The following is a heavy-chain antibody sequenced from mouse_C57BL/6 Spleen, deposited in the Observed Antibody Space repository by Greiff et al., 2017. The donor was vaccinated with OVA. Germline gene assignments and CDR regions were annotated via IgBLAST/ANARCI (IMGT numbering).Heavy chain of an antibody. V-gene: IGHV1-80*01. CDR3: ASSKVTGSYWYFDV. CDR1: GYAFSSYW. Sequence: VKLQESGAELVKPGASVKISCKASGYAFSSYWMNWVKQRPGQGLEWIGQIYPGDGDTNYNGKFKGKATLTADKSSSTAYMQLSSLTSEDSAVYFCASSKVTGSYWYFDVWGTGTTVTVSS. D-gene: IGHD2-5*01. J-gene: IGHJ1*03. CDR2: IYPGDGDT.